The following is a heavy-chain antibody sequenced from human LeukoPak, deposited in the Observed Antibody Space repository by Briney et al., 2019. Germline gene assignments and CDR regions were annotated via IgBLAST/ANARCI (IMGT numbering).Heavy chain of an antibody. D-gene: IGHD2-2*01. CDR2: ISGSAGTT. V-gene: IGHV3-23*01. J-gene: IGHJ5*02. CDR1: GFTFSSYA. CDR3: ARDEEYCSSTSCFNWFDP. Sequence: GGSLRLSCAASGFTFSSYAMSWVRQAPGKGLEWVSAISGSAGTTYYAGSVKGRFSISRDNSKNTLYLQMGSLRAEDMAVYYCARDEEYCSSTSCFNWFDPWGQGTLVTVSS.